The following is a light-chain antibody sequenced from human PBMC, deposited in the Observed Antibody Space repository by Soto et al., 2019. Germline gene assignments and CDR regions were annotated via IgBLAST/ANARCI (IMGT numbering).Light chain of an antibody. Sequence: DIQMTQSPSSLSASVGDGVTITCRASQGISNYLAWYQQKPGKVPKLLIYAASTLQSGVPSRFSGSGSGTDFTLTISSLQPEDVATYYCQKYNSAPRITFGPGTKVDIK. CDR1: QGISNY. CDR2: AAS. V-gene: IGKV1-27*01. CDR3: QKYNSAPRIT. J-gene: IGKJ3*01.